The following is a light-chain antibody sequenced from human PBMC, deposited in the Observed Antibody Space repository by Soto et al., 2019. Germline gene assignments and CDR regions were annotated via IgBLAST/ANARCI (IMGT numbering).Light chain of an antibody. CDR2: STN. Sequence: QAVVSQEPSFSVSPGGTVTLTCGLTSGSVLTSYYPTWYQQTPGQAPRTLFYSTNIRPSGVPDRFSGSILGNKAALTITGAQADDESDYYCALYVGTGTVVFGGGTKLTVL. J-gene: IGLJ2*01. CDR3: ALYVGTGTVV. V-gene: IGLV8-61*01. CDR1: SGSVLTSYY.